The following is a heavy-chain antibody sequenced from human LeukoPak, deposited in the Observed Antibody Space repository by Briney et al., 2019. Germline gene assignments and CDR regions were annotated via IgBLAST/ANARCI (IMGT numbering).Heavy chain of an antibody. CDR3: ARHDYGDYVVDY. Sequence: PSQTLSLTPTVSGGSISRGDYYWSSTRQPPRKGLEWIGYIYYSGSTYYNPSLKSRVTISVDTSKNQFSLKLSSVTAADTAVYYCARHDYGDYVVDYWGQGTLVTVSS. CDR2: IYYSGST. J-gene: IGHJ4*02. CDR1: GGSISRGDYY. V-gene: IGHV4-30-4*01. D-gene: IGHD4-17*01.